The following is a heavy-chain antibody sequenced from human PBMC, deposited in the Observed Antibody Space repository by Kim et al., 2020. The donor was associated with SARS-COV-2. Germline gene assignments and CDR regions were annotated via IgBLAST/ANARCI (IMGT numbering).Heavy chain of an antibody. Sequence: SETLSLTCTVSGGSISSYYWSWIRQPPGKGLEWIGYIYYSGSTNYNPSLKSRVTISVDTSKNQFSLKLSSVTAADTAVYYCARGLYSGYDPDVYYFDYWGQGTLVTVSS. V-gene: IGHV4-59*01. CDR3: ARGLYSGYDPDVYYFDY. J-gene: IGHJ4*02. CDR1: GGSISSYY. CDR2: IYYSGST. D-gene: IGHD5-12*01.